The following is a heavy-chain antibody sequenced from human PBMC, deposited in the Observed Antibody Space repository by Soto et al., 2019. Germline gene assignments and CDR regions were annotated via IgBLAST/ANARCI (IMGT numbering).Heavy chain of an antibody. V-gene: IGHV1-69*02. CDR2: IIPILGIA. CDR3: ASSYSSSWYGDWYFEL. CDR1: GGTFSSYT. Sequence: QVQLVQSGAEVKKPGSSVKVSCKASGGTFSSYTISWVRQAPGQGLEWMGRIIPILGIANYAQKFQGRVTITADKSTSTAYMERSSLRSEDTAVYYCASSYSSSWYGDWYFELWGRGTLVTVSS. D-gene: IGHD6-13*01. J-gene: IGHJ2*01.